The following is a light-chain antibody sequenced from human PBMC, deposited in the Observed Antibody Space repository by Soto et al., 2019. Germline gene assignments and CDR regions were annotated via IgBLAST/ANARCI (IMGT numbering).Light chain of an antibody. CDR1: QSLLHSTGYNY. Sequence: DIVMTQSPLSLPVTPGEPASISCKSSQSLLHSTGYNYVDWYLQKPGQSPHLLIYLGSNRASGVPDRFSGSGSGTDFTLKISRVEAEDVGVYYCMQALQTPFTFGPGTKVDIK. CDR2: LGS. CDR3: MQALQTPFT. V-gene: IGKV2-28*01. J-gene: IGKJ3*01.